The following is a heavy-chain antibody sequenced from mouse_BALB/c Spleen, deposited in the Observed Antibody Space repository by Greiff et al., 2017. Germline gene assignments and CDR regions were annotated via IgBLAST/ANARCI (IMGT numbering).Heavy chain of an antibody. CDR3: ATTVVARGFDY. J-gene: IGHJ2*01. CDR2: ISYSGST. D-gene: IGHD1-1*01. V-gene: IGHV3-2*02. CDR1: GYSITSDYA. Sequence: EVQLQESGPGLVKPSQSLSLTCTVTGYSITSDYAWNWIRQFPGNKLEWMGYISYSGSTSYNPSLKSRISITRDTSKNQFFLQLNSVTTEDTATYYCATTVVARGFDYWGQGTTLTVSS.